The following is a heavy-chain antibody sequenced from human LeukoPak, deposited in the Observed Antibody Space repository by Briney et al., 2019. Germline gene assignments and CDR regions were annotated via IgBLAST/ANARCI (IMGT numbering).Heavy chain of an antibody. CDR2: IKSKTDGGTT. CDR3: AELGTTMIGGV. J-gene: IGHJ6*04. V-gene: IGHV3-15*01. Sequence: GGSLRLSCAASGFTFSDHYMDWVRQAPGKGLEWVGRIKSKTDGGTTDYAAPVKGRFTISRDDSKNTLYLQMNSPRAEDTAVYYCAELGTTMIGGVWGKGTTVTISS. CDR1: GFTFSDHY. D-gene: IGHD3-10*02.